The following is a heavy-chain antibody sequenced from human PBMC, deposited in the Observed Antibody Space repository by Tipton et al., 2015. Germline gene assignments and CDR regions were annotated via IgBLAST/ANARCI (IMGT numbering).Heavy chain of an antibody. CDR3: ARIRGRYVLDH. CDR2: INYSATT. Sequence: TLSLTCAVYGGSFSDYYWTWVRQSPGKGLEWIGEINYSATTHYNPSLGSRVTISVDTSKNQFSLNLTSVTAADTAVYYCARIRGRYVLDHWGQGTLVTVSS. CDR1: GGSFSDYY. J-gene: IGHJ4*02. D-gene: IGHD3-16*01. V-gene: IGHV4-34*01.